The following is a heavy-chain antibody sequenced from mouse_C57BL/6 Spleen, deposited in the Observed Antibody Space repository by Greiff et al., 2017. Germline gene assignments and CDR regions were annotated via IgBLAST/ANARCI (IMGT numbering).Heavy chain of an antibody. CDR3: ARERFITTVVATPYAMDY. CDR2: INPGSGGT. CDR1: GYAFTNYL. V-gene: IGHV1-54*01. Sequence: VQLVESGAELVRPGTSVKVSCKASGYAFTNYLIEWVKQRPGQGLEWIGVINPGSGGTNYNEKFKGKATLTADRSSSTAYMQLSSLTSEDSAVYFCARERFITTVVATPYAMDYWGQGTSVTVSS. D-gene: IGHD1-1*01. J-gene: IGHJ4*01.